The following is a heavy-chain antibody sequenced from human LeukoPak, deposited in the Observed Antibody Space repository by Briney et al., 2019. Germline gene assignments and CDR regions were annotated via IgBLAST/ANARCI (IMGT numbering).Heavy chain of an antibody. J-gene: IGHJ6*02. CDR2: INPNSGGT. D-gene: IGHD3-3*01. Sequence: ASVKVSCKASGYSFTGYYMHWVRQAPGQGLEWMGWINPNSGGTNYAQKFQGRVTMTRDTSISTAYMELSRLRSDDTAVYYCARERRDYDFWSGYPLSYYYGMDVWGQGTTVTVSS. CDR3: ARERRDYDFWSGYPLSYYYGMDV. CDR1: GYSFTGYY. V-gene: IGHV1-2*02.